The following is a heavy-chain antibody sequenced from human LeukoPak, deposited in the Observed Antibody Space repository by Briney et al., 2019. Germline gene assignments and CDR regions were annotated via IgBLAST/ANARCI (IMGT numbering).Heavy chain of an antibody. CDR3: ARVESTSCYGCIDY. CDR1: GGTFSSYT. D-gene: IGHD2-2*01. J-gene: IGHJ4*02. CDR2: IIPILGIA. V-gene: IGHV1-69*02. Sequence: SVKVSCKASGGTFSSYTISWVRQAPGQGLEWMGRIIPILGIANYAQKFQGRVTITADKSTSTAYMELSSLRSEDTAVYHCARVESTSCYGCIDYWGQGTLVTVSS.